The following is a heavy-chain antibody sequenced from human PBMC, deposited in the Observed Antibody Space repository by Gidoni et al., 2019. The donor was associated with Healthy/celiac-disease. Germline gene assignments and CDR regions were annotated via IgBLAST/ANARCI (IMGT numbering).Heavy chain of an antibody. CDR3: AKVPVNWGYSSSSGYFDL. V-gene: IGHV3-23*04. J-gene: IGHJ2*01. CDR1: GFTFSRSA. Sequence: EVQLVESGGGLVQPGGSLRLSCAASGFTFSRSALSWVRQAPGKGRVWVSAISGSGGSTYYADSVKGRFTISRDNSKNTLYLQMNSLRAEDTAVYYCAKVPVNWGYSSSSGYFDLWGRGTLVTVSS. D-gene: IGHD6-6*01. CDR2: ISGSGGST.